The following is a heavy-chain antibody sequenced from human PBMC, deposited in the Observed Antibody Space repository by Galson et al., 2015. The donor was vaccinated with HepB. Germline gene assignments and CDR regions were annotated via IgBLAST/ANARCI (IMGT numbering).Heavy chain of an antibody. CDR3: ARGVRGIAARYWFDP. Sequence: ATLSLTCTVSGGSISSYYWSWIRQPAGKGLEWIGRIYTSGSTNYNPSLKSRVTMSVDTSKNQFSLKLSSVTAADTAVYYWARGVRGIAARYWFDPWGQGTLVTVSS. J-gene: IGHJ5*02. CDR2: IYTSGST. CDR1: GGSISSYY. D-gene: IGHD6-6*01. V-gene: IGHV4-4*07.